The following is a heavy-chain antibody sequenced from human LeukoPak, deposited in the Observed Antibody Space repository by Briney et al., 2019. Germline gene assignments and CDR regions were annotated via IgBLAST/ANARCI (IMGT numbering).Heavy chain of an antibody. J-gene: IGHJ4*02. CDR1: GFTFSSYS. CDR3: ARLKAVAGPHYYFDY. V-gene: IGHV3-21*01. Sequence: GGSLRLSCAASGFTFSSYSINWVRQAPGKGLEWVSSISSSSSYIYYADSVKGRFTISRDDSKNTLFLQMNSLRIDDTAVYYCARLKAVAGPHYYFDYWGQGTLVTVSS. CDR2: ISSSSSYI. D-gene: IGHD6-19*01.